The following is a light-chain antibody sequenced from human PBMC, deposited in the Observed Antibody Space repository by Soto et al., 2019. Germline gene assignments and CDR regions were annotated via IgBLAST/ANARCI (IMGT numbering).Light chain of an antibody. V-gene: IGKV1-5*01. Sequence: DIQMPPSPSSLSAYLGDRVRITGRPSQSISSYLNWFQQKPGKAHKLLIYDASSLESGVPSRFSGSGSGTEFTLTISSLQPDDFATYYCQQYNSYSSWTFGQGTKVDIK. CDR2: DAS. J-gene: IGKJ1*01. CDR1: QSISSY. CDR3: QQYNSYSSWT.